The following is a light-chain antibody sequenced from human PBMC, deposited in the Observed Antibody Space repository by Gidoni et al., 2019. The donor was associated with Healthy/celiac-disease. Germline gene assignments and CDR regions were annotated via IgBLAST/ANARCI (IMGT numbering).Light chain of an antibody. V-gene: IGLV2-14*03. CDR3: SSYTSSSTGV. CDR1: SSDVGGYNY. CDR2: DVS. Sequence: LTQPASVSGSPGQSITISCTGTSSDVGGYNYVSWYQQHPGKAPKLMIYDVSNRPSGVSNRFSGSKSGNTASLTISGLQAEDEADYYCSSYTSSSTGVFGTGTKVTVL. J-gene: IGLJ1*01.